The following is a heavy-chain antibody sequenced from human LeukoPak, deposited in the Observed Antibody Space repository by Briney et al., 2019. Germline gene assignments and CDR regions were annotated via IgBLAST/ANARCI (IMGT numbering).Heavy chain of an antibody. CDR1: GGSVSGDY. CDR3: AKVGVGAQRMDY. CDR2: IYYSGST. V-gene: IGHV4-59*02. J-gene: IGHJ4*02. Sequence: PSETLSLTCTVSGGSVSGDYWSGIRQPPGKGLEWIGYIYYSGSTKYNASLKSRVTISVDTSKNQFSLKLSSVTAADTAVYYCAKVGVGAQRMDYWGQGTLVTVSS. D-gene: IGHD1-26*01.